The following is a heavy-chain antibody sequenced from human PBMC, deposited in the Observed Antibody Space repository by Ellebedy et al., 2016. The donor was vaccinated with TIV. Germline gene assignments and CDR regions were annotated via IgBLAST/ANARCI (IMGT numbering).Heavy chain of an antibody. V-gene: IGHV3-30*03. CDR1: GFTFSSYG. Sequence: PGGSLRLSCAASGFTFSSYGMHWVRQAPGKGLEWVAVISYDGSNKYYADSVKGRFTISRDNSKNTVYLQMNSLRAEDTAVYYCASPSNFITGTTVHWGQGTLVTVSS. CDR3: ASPSNFITGTTVH. D-gene: IGHD1-20*01. CDR2: ISYDGSNK. J-gene: IGHJ4*02.